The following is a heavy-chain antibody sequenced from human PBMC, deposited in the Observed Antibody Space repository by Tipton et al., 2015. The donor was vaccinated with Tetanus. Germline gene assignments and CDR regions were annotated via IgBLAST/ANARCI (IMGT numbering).Heavy chain of an antibody. CDR3: ARTPDYYYGMDV. CDR1: GGPVSSSNW. CDR2: VYYSGTT. V-gene: IGHV4-4*01. J-gene: IGHJ6*02. Sequence: TLSLTCDVSGGPVSSSNWWSWVRQAPGKGLEWIGSVYYSGTTYYNPSLKSRVTISTDKSKNQVSLRLNSVTAADTAVYFCARTPDYYYGMDVWGQGTTVTVSS.